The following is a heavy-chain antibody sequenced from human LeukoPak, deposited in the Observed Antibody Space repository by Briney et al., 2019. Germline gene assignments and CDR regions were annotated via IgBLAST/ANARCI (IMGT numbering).Heavy chain of an antibody. CDR2: ISAYNGNT. CDR3: ARDRQFGALGYCSSTSCSRFDP. V-gene: IGHV1-18*01. D-gene: IGHD2-2*01. J-gene: IGHJ5*02. Sequence: GASVKVSCKASGYTFTSYGISWVRQAPGQGLEWMGWISAYNGNTNYAQKLQGRVTMTTDTSTSTAYMELRSLRSDDTAVYYCARDRQFGALGYCSSTSCSRFDPWGQGTLVTVSS. CDR1: GYTFTSYG.